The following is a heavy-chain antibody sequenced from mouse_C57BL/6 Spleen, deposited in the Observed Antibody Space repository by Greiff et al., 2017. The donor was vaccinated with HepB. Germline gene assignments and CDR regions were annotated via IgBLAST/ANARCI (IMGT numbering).Heavy chain of an antibody. D-gene: IGHD2-1*01. CDR3: ARDRNYYGNYAMDY. V-gene: IGHV5-16*01. CDR1: GFTFSDYY. CDR2: INYDGSST. Sequence: EVKLMESEGGLVQPGSSMKLSCTASGFTFSDYYMAWVRQVPEKGLEWVANINYDGSSTYYLDSLKSRFIISRDNAKNILYLQMSSLKSEDTATYYCARDRNYYGNYAMDYWGQGTSVTVSS. J-gene: IGHJ4*01.